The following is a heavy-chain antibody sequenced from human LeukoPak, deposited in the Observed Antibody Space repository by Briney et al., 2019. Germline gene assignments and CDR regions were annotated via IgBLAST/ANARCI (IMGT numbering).Heavy chain of an antibody. J-gene: IGHJ4*02. CDR2: IYYSGST. CDR1: GGSISSYY. D-gene: IGHD3-22*01. CDR3: ARGFYYDSSGYYYGGYYFDY. V-gene: IGHV4-59*01. Sequence: SETLSLTCTVSGGSISSYYWSWIRQPPGKGLEWIGYIYYSGSTNYNPSLKSRVTISVDTSKNQFSLKLSSATAADTAVYYCARGFYYDSSGYYYGGYYFDYWGQGTLVTVSS.